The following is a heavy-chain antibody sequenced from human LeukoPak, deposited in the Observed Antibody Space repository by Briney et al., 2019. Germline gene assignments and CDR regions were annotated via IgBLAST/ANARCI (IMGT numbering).Heavy chain of an antibody. Sequence: PGGSLRLSCAASGFTFSDYWMHWVRQAPGKGLVWVSRINTDGSFTRYADSVQGRFTISRGTAKNTLFPQMNSLRAEDTAVYYCAREAKVGGALQYWGQGILVTVSS. V-gene: IGHV3-74*01. CDR2: INTDGSFT. D-gene: IGHD1-26*01. CDR1: GFTFSDYW. CDR3: AREAKVGGALQY. J-gene: IGHJ4*02.